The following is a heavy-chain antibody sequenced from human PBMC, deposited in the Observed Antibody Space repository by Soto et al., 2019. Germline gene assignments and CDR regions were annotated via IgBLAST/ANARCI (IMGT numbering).Heavy chain of an antibody. J-gene: IGHJ3*02. CDR1: GLISMTSV. Sequence: EEPLLESGGGLVQPGGSMRLSCAGAGLISMTSVMNWARQAPGKGLAWVSTIGGDDATHYAESVQGRFTISRDNSKDTLFLQMDSLRAEDTAVYFCASEGFIIGRTGGFDIWGRGTMVTVSS. CDR2: IGGDDAT. V-gene: IGHV3-23*01. D-gene: IGHD1-1*01. CDR3: ASEGFIIGRTGGFDI.